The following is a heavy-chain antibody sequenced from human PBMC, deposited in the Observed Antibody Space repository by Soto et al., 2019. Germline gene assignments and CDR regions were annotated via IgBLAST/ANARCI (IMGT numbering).Heavy chain of an antibody. CDR3: ANDGRASGSHYNSFGY. CDR1: GFTVGNNY. J-gene: IGHJ4*02. D-gene: IGHD3-10*01. Sequence: EVQLVESGGGLIQPGGSLKLSCAASGFTVGNNYMSWVRQAPGKGLEWVSLIYSTGTTKYADSVKGRFTVSRDNAKNTLYLQMNSLRAEATAVYYCANDGRASGSHYNSFGYWGQGTLVTVSS. CDR2: IYSTGTT. V-gene: IGHV3-53*01.